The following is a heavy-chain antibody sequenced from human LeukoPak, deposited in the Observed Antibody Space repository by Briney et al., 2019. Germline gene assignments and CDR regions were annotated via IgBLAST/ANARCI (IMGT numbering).Heavy chain of an antibody. CDR1: GDSLSSSY. V-gene: IGHV4-4*07. CDR3: ARRAGAYSHPYDY. D-gene: IGHD4/OR15-4a*01. J-gene: IGHJ4*02. CDR2: IYTSGYT. Sequence: SETLSLTCTVSGDSLSSSYWSWVRQPAGKGLEWIGRIYTSGYTNYNPSLKGRVTMSVDTSKNQFSLKLTSITDADAAVYYCARRAGAYSHPYDYWGQGTLVTVSS.